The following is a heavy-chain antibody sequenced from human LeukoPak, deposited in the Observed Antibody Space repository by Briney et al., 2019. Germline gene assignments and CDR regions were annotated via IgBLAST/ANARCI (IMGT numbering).Heavy chain of an antibody. CDR3: ARDSYYGGTQDY. D-gene: IGHD4-23*01. CDR1: GFTFSSYA. V-gene: IGHV3-23*01. J-gene: IGHJ4*02. Sequence: GGSLRLSCAASGFTFSSYAMTWVRQAPGKGLEWVSAVSRSGDSTYYADSVKGRFTISRDNAKNSLYLQMNSLRAEDTAVYYCARDSYYGGTQDYWGQGTLVTVSS. CDR2: VSRSGDST.